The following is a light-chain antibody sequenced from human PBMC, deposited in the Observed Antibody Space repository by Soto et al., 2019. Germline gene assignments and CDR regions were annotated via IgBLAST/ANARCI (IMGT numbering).Light chain of an antibody. V-gene: IGLV2-14*01. Sequence: QSALTQPASVSGSPGQSITISCTGTSSDVGGYNYVSWYQQHPGKAPKLMIYDVSNRPSGVSNRFSGSKSGNTASLTISGLQAEDDADYYCSSYTSSSTLSVGPGTKVTVL. CDR2: DVS. J-gene: IGLJ1*01. CDR1: SSDVGGYNY. CDR3: SSYTSSSTLS.